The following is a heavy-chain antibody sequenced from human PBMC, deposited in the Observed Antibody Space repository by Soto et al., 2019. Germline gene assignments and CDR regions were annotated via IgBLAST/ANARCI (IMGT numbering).Heavy chain of an antibody. CDR3: AKNYGPGIAVAGTDWYFEL. V-gene: IGHV3-30*18. Sequence: QVQLVESGGGVVQPGRSLRLSCVASSFTFSSYAIHWVRQAPGKGLQWVAFISYDGRNKDYADSVKGRFTISRDNSRNTLYLQMSSLRAEDTAVYYCAKNYGPGIAVAGTDWYFELWGRGTLVTVSS. CDR2: ISYDGRNK. D-gene: IGHD6-19*01. J-gene: IGHJ2*01. CDR1: SFTFSSYA.